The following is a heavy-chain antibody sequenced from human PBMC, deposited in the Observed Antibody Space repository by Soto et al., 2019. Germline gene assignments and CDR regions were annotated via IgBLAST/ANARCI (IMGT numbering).Heavy chain of an antibody. V-gene: IGHV3-21*06. J-gene: IGHJ4*02. CDR3: ARESEDLTSNFDY. CDR1: GFTFNRYS. CDR2: ISSTTNYI. Sequence: GGSLRLSCAACGFTFNRYSVNWVRQAPGKGLEWVSSISSTTNYIYYGDSMKGRFTISRDNAKNSLYLEMNSLRAEDTAVYYCARESEDLTSNFDYWGQGTLVTVSS.